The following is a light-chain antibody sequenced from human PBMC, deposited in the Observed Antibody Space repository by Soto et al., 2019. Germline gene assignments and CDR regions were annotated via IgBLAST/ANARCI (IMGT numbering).Light chain of an antibody. CDR2: SAS. J-gene: IGKJ1*01. CDR1: QRVTSNY. Sequence: IVLKQRSATRSVCQGERSSLSCEASQRVTSNYLAWYQQKPGQAPRLLIFSASIRATGIPDRFIGSGSGTNFTLTVSRLEPEDFAVYYCQHYVTSLTTFGQGTKVDIK. CDR3: QHYVTSLTT. V-gene: IGKV3-20*01.